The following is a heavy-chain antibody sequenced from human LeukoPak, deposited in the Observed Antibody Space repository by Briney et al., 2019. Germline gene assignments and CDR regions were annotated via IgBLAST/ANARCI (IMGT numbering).Heavy chain of an antibody. CDR2: INPNSGGT. J-gene: IGHJ6*03. D-gene: IGHD5-18*01. V-gene: IGHV1-2*06. CDR3: ASSSGGYSYGYYYYYYMDV. CDR1: GYTFTGYY. Sequence: ASVKVSCKASGYTFTGYYMHWVRQAPGQGLEWMGRINPNSGGTNYAQKFQGRVTMTRDTSISTAYMELSRLRSDDTAVYYCASSSGGYSYGYYYYYYMDVWGKGTTVTVSS.